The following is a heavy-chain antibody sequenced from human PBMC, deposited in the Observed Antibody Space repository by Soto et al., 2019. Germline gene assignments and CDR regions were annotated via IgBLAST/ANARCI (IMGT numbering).Heavy chain of an antibody. V-gene: IGHV1-58*01. CDR3: AAELYGGGRCCSFNI. D-gene: IGHD2-21*02. CDR2: IIIASGQT. Sequence: SVKLSCKTSGFTFSNSAVQWVRQARGQRLEWIGWIIIASGQTNYAQNLQERITITRDMSTSTAYMELSSLRSEDTAIYYCAAELYGGGRCCSFNIWGQGTMVTVSS. J-gene: IGHJ3*02. CDR1: GFTFSNSA.